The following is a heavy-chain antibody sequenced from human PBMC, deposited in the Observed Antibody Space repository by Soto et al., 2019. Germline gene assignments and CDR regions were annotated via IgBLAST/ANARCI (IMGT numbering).Heavy chain of an antibody. J-gene: IGHJ4*02. CDR3: AKGNNLEWFLSPIAY. CDR2: INNDGTST. V-gene: IGHV3-74*01. Sequence: GGSLRLSCAASGFTFSSYWMHWVRQAPGKGLMWVSRINNDGTSTKYADSVKGRFTISRDNAKNTLYLQMNSLRAEDSAVYYCAKGNNLEWFLSPIAYWGQGTLVTVSS. D-gene: IGHD3-3*01. CDR1: GFTFSSYW.